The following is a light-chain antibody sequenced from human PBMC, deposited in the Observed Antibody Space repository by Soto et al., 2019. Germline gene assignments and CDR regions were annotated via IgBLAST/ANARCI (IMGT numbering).Light chain of an antibody. J-gene: IGKJ2*01. CDR3: QQIYRTPYI. V-gene: IGKV1-39*01. Sequence: IQLTQSPSSLSASVGDTVTITCRASQSISTYLNWYQHKPGKAPKLVIQAASTLLSGVPPRFSGSGSETDFTLTITSLRPEDFATYYCQQIYRTPYIFGQGTNLEIK. CDR2: AAS. CDR1: QSISTY.